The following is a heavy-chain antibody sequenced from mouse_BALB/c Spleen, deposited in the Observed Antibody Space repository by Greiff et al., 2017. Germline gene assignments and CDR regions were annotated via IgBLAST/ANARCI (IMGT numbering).Heavy chain of an antibody. CDR2: ISSGGST. J-gene: IGHJ4*01. CDR1: GFTFSSYA. V-gene: IGHV5-6-5*01. D-gene: IGHD1-1*01. Sequence: DVKLVESGGGLVKPGGSLKLSCAASGFTFSSYAMSWVRQTPEKRLEWVASISSGGSTYYPDSVKGRFTISRDNARNILYLQMSSLRSEDTAMYYCARGRVVAYCYAMDYWGQGTSVTVSS. CDR3: ARGRVVAYCYAMDY.